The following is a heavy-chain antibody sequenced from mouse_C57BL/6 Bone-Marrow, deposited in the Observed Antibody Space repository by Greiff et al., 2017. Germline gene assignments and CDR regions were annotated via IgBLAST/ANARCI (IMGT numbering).Heavy chain of an antibody. D-gene: IGHD2-5*01. J-gene: IGHJ1*03. CDR3: ARGYYSNYDGYFDV. CDR2: IYPRSGNP. V-gene: IGHV1-81*01. Sequence: VQLQQSGAELARPGASVKLSCKASGYTFTSYGISWVKQRTGQGLEWIGEIYPRSGNPYYNEKFKGKATLTADKSSSTAYMELRSLTSEDSAVYFWARGYYSNYDGYFDVWGTGTTGTVSS. CDR1: GYTFTSYG.